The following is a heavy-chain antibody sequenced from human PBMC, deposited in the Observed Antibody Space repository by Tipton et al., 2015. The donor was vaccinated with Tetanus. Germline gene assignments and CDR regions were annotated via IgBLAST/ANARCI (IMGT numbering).Heavy chain of an antibody. V-gene: IGHV4-31*03. CDR3: ARTQPIGWYFDL. CDR1: GVSISSGAYY. CDR2: IYYSGST. Sequence: TLSLTCTVSGVSISSGAYYWSWIRQHPGKGLEWIGYIYYSGSTFYNPSLKSRVTISVDTSKNQFSLKLSSVTAADTAVYYCARTQPIGWYFDLWGRGTLLTVSS. D-gene: IGHD1-1*01. J-gene: IGHJ2*01.